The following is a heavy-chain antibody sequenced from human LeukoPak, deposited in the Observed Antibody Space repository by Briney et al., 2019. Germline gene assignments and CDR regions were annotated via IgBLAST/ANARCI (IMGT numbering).Heavy chain of an antibody. CDR2: INARNGNT. D-gene: IGHD3-10*01. CDR1: GYTFTSYA. V-gene: IGHV1-3*01. Sequence: ASVKVSCKASGYTFTSYAMHWVRQAPGQRLGWMGWINARNGNTKYSQKFQGRVTITRDKSASTAYMELSSLRSEDTAVYYCARDLRVHSISYYYGSGPPVYWGQGTLVTVSS. J-gene: IGHJ4*02. CDR3: ARDLRVHSISYYYGSGPPVY.